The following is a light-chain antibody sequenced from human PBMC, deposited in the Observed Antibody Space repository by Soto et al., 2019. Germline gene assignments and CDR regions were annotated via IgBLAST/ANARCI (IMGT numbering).Light chain of an antibody. CDR3: NAYRSSDTLV. CDR2: DVS. J-gene: IGLJ1*01. Sequence: QSALTQPASVSGSPGQSITISCIGTSSDIGGYKFVSWYQQHPGKAPKLLIYDVSDRPAGISNRFSGSKSGYTASLTISGLQAEDEAEYYCNAYRSSDTLVFGTGTKLTVL. V-gene: IGLV2-14*01. CDR1: SSDIGGYKF.